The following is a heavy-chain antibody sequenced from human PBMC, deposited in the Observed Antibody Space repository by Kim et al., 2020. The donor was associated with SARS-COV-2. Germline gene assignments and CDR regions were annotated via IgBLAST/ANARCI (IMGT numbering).Heavy chain of an antibody. CDR1: GGSISSNY. D-gene: IGHD1-26*01. CDR3: ARHRWDLSSFDY. V-gene: IGHV4-59*08. CDR2: IYYSGST. J-gene: IGHJ4*02. Sequence: SETLSLTCTISGGSISSNYWSWIRQPPGKGLEWIGYIYYSGSTNYNPSLKSRVTISVDTSKNQFYLKLSSVTAEDTAVYYCARHRWDLSSFDYWGQGTLVTVSS.